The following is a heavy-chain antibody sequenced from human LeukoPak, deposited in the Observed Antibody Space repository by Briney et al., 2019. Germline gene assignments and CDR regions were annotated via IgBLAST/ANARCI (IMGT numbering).Heavy chain of an antibody. CDR1: GYSFTSYW. V-gene: IGHV5-51*01. J-gene: IGHJ6*02. D-gene: IGHD2-15*01. CDR2: IYPGDSDT. CDR3: ARHQTFLGYCSGGSCYSGYYYYGMDV. Sequence: GESLKISCKGSGYSFTSYWIGWVRQMPGKGLEWMGIIYPGDSDTRYSPSFQGQVTISADKSISTAYLQWSSLKASDTAMYYCARHQTFLGYCSGGSCYSGYYYYGMDVWGQGTTVTVSS.